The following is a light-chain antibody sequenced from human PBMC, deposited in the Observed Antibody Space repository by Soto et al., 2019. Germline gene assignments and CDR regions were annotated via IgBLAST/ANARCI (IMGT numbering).Light chain of an antibody. CDR1: QSIIRW. CDR3: QQYFDYAT. Sequence: DTQMTQCPSTLSASVGDRVTIACRASQSIIRWLAWYQQKPGKAPKLLIYTASILETGVPSRFSGTGSGTEFTLTISSLQPDAFETYYCQQYFDYATFGQGTKVEIK. J-gene: IGKJ1*01. CDR2: TAS. V-gene: IGKV1-5*03.